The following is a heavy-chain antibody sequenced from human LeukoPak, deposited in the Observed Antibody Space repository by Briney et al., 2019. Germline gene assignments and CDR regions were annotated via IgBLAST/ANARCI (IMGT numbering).Heavy chain of an antibody. V-gene: IGHV3-23*01. CDR1: GFTFSGYA. J-gene: IGHJ4*02. CDR3: AKDKFVEMATSRLDY. D-gene: IGHD5-24*01. CDR2: ISGSGGST. Sequence: PGGSLRLSCATSGFTFSGYAMSWVRQAPGKGLEWVSAISGSGGSTYYADSVKGRFTISRDNSKNALYLQMNSLRAEDTAVYYCAKDKFVEMATSRLDYWGQGTLVTVSS.